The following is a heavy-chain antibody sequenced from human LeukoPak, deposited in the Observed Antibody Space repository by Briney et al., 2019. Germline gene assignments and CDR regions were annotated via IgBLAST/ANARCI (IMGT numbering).Heavy chain of an antibody. Sequence: GGSLRLSCAASGFTFSSYWMSWVRQAPGKGLEWVANIKPDGSEKYYVDSVGGRFTISRDNAKDSLYLQMNSLRAEDTAVYYCRYSSRGGFDYWGQGTLVTVSS. CDR3: RYSSRGGFDY. CDR2: IKPDGSEK. V-gene: IGHV3-7*01. CDR1: GFTFSSYW. J-gene: IGHJ4*02. D-gene: IGHD6-13*01.